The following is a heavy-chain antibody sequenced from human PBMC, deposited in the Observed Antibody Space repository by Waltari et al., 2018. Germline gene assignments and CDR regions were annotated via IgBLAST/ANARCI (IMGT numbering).Heavy chain of an antibody. CDR1: GGSISSTSYN. CDR2: FSYDANT. J-gene: IGHJ4*02. Sequence: QLQLQESGPGLVKPSETLSLTCSVSGGSISSTSYNWGWIRQPPGKGLEWIGSFSYDANTYYNPSLKSRITISVDTSKNQFSLQLRSVTAADTAIYYCARPGRVGGGSLMGLDYWGQGTLVTVSS. CDR3: ARPGRVGGGSLMGLDY. V-gene: IGHV4-39*01. D-gene: IGHD2-15*01.